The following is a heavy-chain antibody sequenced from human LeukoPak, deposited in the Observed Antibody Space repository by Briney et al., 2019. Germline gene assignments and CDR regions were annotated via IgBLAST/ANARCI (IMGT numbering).Heavy chain of an antibody. CDR1: GFTFSSYE. J-gene: IGHJ4*02. V-gene: IGHV3-48*03. Sequence: PGGSLRLSCAASGFTFSSYEMNWVRQAPGKGLEWVSYISSSGSTIYYADSVKGRFTISRDNAKNPLYLQMNSLRAEDTAVYYCARGVNFWSGYHFDYWGQGTLVTVSS. CDR2: ISSSGSTI. D-gene: IGHD3-3*01. CDR3: ARGVNFWSGYHFDY.